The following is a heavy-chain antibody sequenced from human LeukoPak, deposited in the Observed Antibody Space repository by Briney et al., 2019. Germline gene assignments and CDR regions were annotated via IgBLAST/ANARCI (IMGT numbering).Heavy chain of an antibody. V-gene: IGHV3-48*04. Sequence: GGSLRLSCAASGFTFSSYSMNWVRQAPGKGLEWVSYISSSSSTIYYADSVKGRFTISRDNAKNSPYLQMNSLRAEDTAVYYCARVRNYYGSGSYSYWGQGTLVTVSS. J-gene: IGHJ4*02. CDR3: ARVRNYYGSGSYSY. D-gene: IGHD3-10*01. CDR1: GFTFSSYS. CDR2: ISSSSSTI.